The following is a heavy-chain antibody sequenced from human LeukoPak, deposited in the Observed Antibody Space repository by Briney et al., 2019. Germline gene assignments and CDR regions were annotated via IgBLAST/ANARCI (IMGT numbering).Heavy chain of an antibody. Sequence: SETLSLTCTVSGDSISSYYWNWIRQPPGKGLEWIGYIYYSGSTNYNPSLKSRVTLSIDTSKNQAYLKLSSVTAADTAVYYCARGRQQLVNFDYWGQGTLVTVSS. CDR2: IYYSGST. CDR3: ARGRQQLVNFDY. J-gene: IGHJ4*02. D-gene: IGHD6-13*01. V-gene: IGHV4-59*01. CDR1: GDSISSYY.